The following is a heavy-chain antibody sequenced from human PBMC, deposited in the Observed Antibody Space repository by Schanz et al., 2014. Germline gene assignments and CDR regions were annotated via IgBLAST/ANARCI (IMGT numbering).Heavy chain of an antibody. CDR1: GYTFTSYD. CDR3: ARGRTFDY. V-gene: IGHV1-8*01. Sequence: QVQLIQSGAEVKKPGASVKVSCTASGYTFTSYDINWVRQAPEQGLEWLGWMNPNSGNPGFAQKFRGRVTMTRNTSMSTAYIELHILTSEDTAVYYCARGRTFDYWGQGTLVTVSS. CDR2: MNPNSGNP. J-gene: IGHJ4*02.